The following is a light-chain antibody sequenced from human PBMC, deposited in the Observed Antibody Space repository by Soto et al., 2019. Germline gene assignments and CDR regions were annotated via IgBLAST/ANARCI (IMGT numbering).Light chain of an antibody. CDR2: AAS. V-gene: IGKV1-39*01. CDR1: QSISSY. CDR3: QHSYITPHT. Sequence: DLQMTQSPSSLSASVGDRVTITCRASQSISSYLNWYQQKPGKAPKLLIYAASSLQSGVPSRFSGSGSGTDFTLTISSLQPEDFATYYCQHSYITPHTFGQGTPLEIK. J-gene: IGKJ5*01.